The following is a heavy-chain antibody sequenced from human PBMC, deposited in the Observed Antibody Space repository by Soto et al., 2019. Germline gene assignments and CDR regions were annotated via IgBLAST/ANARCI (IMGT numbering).Heavy chain of an antibody. V-gene: IGHV3-30-3*01. CDR1: GFSFSKYA. Sequence: PGGSLRLSCAASGFSFSKYAMHWVRQAPGKGLEWVAVITYDATNEYYADSVKGRFTISRDNSNNTLSLHMSSLRLADTAVYYCARKADPDFWGQGTLVTVSS. CDR3: ARKADPDF. CDR2: ITYDATNE. J-gene: IGHJ4*02.